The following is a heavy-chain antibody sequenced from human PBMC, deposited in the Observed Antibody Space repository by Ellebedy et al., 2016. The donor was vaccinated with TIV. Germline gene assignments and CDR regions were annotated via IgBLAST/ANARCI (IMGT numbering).Heavy chain of an antibody. V-gene: IGHV3-48*02. CDR1: GFTFSSYS. Sequence: GESLKISCAASGFTFSSYSMNWVRQAPGKGLEWVSYISSSGSTIYYADSVKGRFTISRDNAKNSLYLQMNSLRDEDTAVYYCAREGLRLGELSAYYYYGMDVWGQGTTVTVSS. CDR2: ISSSGSTI. D-gene: IGHD3-16*02. CDR3: AREGLRLGELSAYYYYGMDV. J-gene: IGHJ6*02.